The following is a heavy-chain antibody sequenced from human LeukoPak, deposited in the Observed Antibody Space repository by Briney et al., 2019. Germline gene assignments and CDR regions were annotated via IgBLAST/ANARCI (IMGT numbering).Heavy chain of an antibody. J-gene: IGHJ6*01. D-gene: IGHD1-26*01. CDR3: AKMKGHPLPKYYMDV. CDR1: GFTFSSFA. CDR2: ISGSGDNT. V-gene: IGHV3-23*01. Sequence: GGSLRLSCAASGFTFSSFAMSWVRRTPGKGLEWVSGISGSGDNTLYADSVKGRFTISRDSFKNTLYLEMNSLRAEDTAIYYCAKMKGHPLPKYYMDVWGQGTTVTVSS.